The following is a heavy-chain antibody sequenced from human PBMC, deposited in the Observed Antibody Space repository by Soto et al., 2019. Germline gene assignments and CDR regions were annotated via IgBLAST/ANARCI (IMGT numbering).Heavy chain of an antibody. CDR1: GGTFSSYA. CDR3: ARHASSGWYSGPLGEEAEYFQH. V-gene: IGHV1-69*01. D-gene: IGHD6-19*01. J-gene: IGHJ1*01. CDR2: IIPIFGTA. Sequence: QVQLVQSGAEVKKPGSSVKVSCKASGGTFSSYAISWVRQAPGQGLEWMGGIIPIFGTANYAQKFQGRVRITEDESTSTAYMELRSRRSEDTAVYYCARHASSGWYSGPLGEEAEYFQHWGQGTLVTVSS.